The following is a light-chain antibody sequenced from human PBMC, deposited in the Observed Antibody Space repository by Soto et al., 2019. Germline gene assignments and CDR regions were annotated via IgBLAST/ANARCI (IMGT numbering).Light chain of an antibody. CDR1: QSVSSN. J-gene: IGKJ3*01. Sequence: EIVMTQSPATLSVSPGERATLSCRASQSVSSNLAWYQQKPGQAPRLLIYGASTRATGIPARFSGSGSRTEFTLTISSLQSEDFAVYYCQQYNNWPLFTFGPGTNVDIK. V-gene: IGKV3-15*01. CDR3: QQYNNWPLFT. CDR2: GAS.